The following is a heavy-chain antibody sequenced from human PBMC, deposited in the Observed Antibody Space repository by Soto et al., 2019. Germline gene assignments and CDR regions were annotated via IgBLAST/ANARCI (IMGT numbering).Heavy chain of an antibody. D-gene: IGHD3-22*01. Sequence: SVKVSCKASGGTISSYAISRVRQAPGQGLEWMGGIIPIFGTANYAQKFQGRVTITADESTSTAYMELSSLRSEDTAVYYCATYYYDSSGYFRGVADYWGQGTLVTVSS. CDR2: IIPIFGTA. V-gene: IGHV1-69*13. CDR1: GGTISSYA. CDR3: ATYYYDSSGYFRGVADY. J-gene: IGHJ4*02.